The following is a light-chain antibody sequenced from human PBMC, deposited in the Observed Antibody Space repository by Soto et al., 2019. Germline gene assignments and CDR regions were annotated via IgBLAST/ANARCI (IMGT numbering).Light chain of an antibody. CDR2: GAS. V-gene: IGKV3-20*01. CDR3: QQYGSSPRT. CDR1: RSVSSRF. J-gene: IGKJ5*01. Sequence: EIVLTQSPGTLSLSPGERATRSCRASRSVSSRFLAWYQQKVGQAPRLLIYGASSRATGIPDRFSGSGPGTHFPPTISRLEPEDFAVYYCQQYGSSPRTFGQGTRLEN.